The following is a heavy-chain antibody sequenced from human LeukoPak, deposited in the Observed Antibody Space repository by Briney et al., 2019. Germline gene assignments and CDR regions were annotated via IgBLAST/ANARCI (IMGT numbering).Heavy chain of an antibody. CDR2: ISGSGGST. Sequence: GGSLRLSCAASGFTFSSDAMSWVRQAPGKGLEWVSAISGSGGSTYYADSVKGRFTISRDNSKNTPYLQMNSLRAEDTAVYYCAKGTYYDFWSGYFSYYYYYYMDVWGKGTTVTVSS. CDR1: GFTFSSDA. J-gene: IGHJ6*03. V-gene: IGHV3-23*01. CDR3: AKGTYYDFWSGYFSYYYYYYMDV. D-gene: IGHD3-3*01.